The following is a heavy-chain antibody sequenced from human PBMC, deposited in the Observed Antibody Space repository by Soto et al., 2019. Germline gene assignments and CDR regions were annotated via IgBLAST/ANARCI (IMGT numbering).Heavy chain of an antibody. CDR3: ERNTVTYSDMDV. J-gene: IGHJ6*02. Sequence: QVQLVQSGAEVKKPGASVKVSCKTSGYTFTSYGISWVRQAPGQGLEWMGWISAYNGNTNYAQKLQGRVTMTTDTSTVTAYMELRSLRSDDTALYDCERNTVTYSDMDVWGQGTTVNVSS. D-gene: IGHD4-17*01. CDR2: ISAYNGNT. CDR1: GYTFTSYG. V-gene: IGHV1-18*01.